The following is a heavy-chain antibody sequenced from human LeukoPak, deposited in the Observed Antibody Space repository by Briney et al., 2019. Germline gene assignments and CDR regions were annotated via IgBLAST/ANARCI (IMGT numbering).Heavy chain of an antibody. CDR3: ARDRFSYYDSSGSDY. Sequence: PGGSLRLSCAASGFTFDDYAMHWVRQAPGKGLEWVSGISWNSGSIGYADSVKGRFTISRDNAKNSLYLQMNSLRAEDTAVYYCARDRFSYYDSSGSDYWGQGTLVTVSS. J-gene: IGHJ4*02. CDR2: ISWNSGSI. CDR1: GFTFDDYA. D-gene: IGHD3-22*01. V-gene: IGHV3-9*01.